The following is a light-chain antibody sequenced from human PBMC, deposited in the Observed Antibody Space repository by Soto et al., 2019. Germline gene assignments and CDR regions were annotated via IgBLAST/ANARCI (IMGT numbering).Light chain of an antibody. Sequence: DIQMNKSPSTLSASVGDRVTITCRASQSIDTWLAWYQQKPGKAPKVLIYKASRLQSGVPSRFSGSGSGTEFTLTISGLQPDDFATYYCQQYHSYSYTFGQGTDLEIK. CDR1: QSIDTW. J-gene: IGKJ2*01. V-gene: IGKV1-5*03. CDR3: QQYHSYSYT. CDR2: KAS.